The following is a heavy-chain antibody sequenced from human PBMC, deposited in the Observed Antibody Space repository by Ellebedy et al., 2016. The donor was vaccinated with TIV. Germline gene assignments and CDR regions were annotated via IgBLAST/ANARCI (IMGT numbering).Heavy chain of an antibody. J-gene: IGHJ3*02. V-gene: IGHV3-23*01. D-gene: IGHD3-10*01. Sequence: DSVKGRLTISRDNSMNALYLQMNGLRAGDTAVYYCARGGYYGSGSSSGLDIWGQGTMVTVSS. CDR3: ARGGYYGSGSSSGLDI.